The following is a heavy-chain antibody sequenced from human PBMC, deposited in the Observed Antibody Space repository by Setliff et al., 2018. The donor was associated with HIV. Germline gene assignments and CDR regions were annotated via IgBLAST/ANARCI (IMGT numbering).Heavy chain of an antibody. CDR2: FDPEDGET. D-gene: IGHD3-16*02. Sequence: ASMMVSCKVSGYTLTELSRHWVRQAPGKGLEWMGGFDPEDGETIYAQKFQGRVTMTEDISTDTAYMELRRLRSEDTAVYYCTSRSDYVWGSYRHAFDIWGQGTMVTVSS. J-gene: IGHJ3*02. CDR1: GYTLTELS. V-gene: IGHV1-24*01. CDR3: TSRSDYVWGSYRHAFDI.